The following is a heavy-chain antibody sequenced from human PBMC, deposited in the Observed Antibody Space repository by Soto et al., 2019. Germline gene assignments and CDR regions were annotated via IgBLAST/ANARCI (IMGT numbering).Heavy chain of an antibody. V-gene: IGHV3-23*01. CDR2: ISGSGGST. CDR3: AKDGIGYCISTSCYSVDY. CDR1: GFTFSSYA. J-gene: IGHJ4*02. Sequence: EVQLLESGGGLVQPGGSLRLSCAASGFTFSSYAISWVRQAPGKGLEWVSGISGSGGSTHYADSVKGRFTISRDNSKNTLYLQMNSLRAEDTAVYYCAKDGIGYCISTSCYSVDYWGQGTLVTVSS. D-gene: IGHD2-2*01.